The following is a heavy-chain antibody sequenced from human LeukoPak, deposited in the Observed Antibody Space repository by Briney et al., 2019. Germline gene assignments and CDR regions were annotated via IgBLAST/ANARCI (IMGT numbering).Heavy chain of an antibody. V-gene: IGHV3-21*04. CDR3: ARVLVGAPVGTRYAFDI. D-gene: IGHD1-26*01. CDR1: GFTFSSYS. Sequence: GGSLRLSCAASGFTFSSYSMNWVRQAPGKGLEWVSSISSSSSYIYYADSVKGRFTISRDNAKNSLYLQMNSLRTEDTAVYYCARVLVGAPVGTRYAFDIWGQGTMVTVSS. J-gene: IGHJ3*02. CDR2: ISSSSSYI.